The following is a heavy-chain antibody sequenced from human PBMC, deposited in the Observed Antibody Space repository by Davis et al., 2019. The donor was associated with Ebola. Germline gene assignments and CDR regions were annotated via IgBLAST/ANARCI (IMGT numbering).Heavy chain of an antibody. V-gene: IGHV3-66*01. CDR2: IYSGGST. J-gene: IGHJ5*02. CDR1: GFTVSSNY. Sequence: GESLKISCAASGFTVSSNYMSWVRQAPGKGLEWVSVIYSGGSTYYADSVKGRFTISRDNAKNSLYLQMNSLRAEDTAVYYCARDYSGFQVAWGQGTLVTVSS. D-gene: IGHD6-19*01. CDR3: ARDYSGFQVA.